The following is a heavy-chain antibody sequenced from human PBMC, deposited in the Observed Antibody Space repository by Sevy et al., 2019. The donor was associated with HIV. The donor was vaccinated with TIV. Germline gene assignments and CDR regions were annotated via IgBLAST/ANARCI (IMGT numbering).Heavy chain of an antibody. Sequence: ASVKVSCKASGGTFSSYAISWVRQAPGQGLEWMGGIIPIFGTANYAQKFQGRVTITADESTSTAYMELSSLRSEDTAVYYCAIPYCSSTICPSYGMDVWGQGTTVTVSS. D-gene: IGHD2-2*01. CDR3: AIPYCSSTICPSYGMDV. V-gene: IGHV1-69*13. CDR1: GGTFSSYA. CDR2: IIPIFGTA. J-gene: IGHJ6*02.